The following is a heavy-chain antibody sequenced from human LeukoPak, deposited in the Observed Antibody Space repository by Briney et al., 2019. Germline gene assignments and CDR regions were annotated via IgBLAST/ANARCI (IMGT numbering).Heavy chain of an antibody. D-gene: IGHD1-1*01. J-gene: IGHJ6*03. CDR3: ARDGVTRRYNMYYYMDV. CDR1: GFTVSRNY. Sequence: PGGSLRLSCAASGFTVSRNYMSWVRQAPGKGLEWVSVIYSGGRTYYADSVKGRFTISRDNSKNTLYLQMNRLRAEDTAVYYCARDGVTRRYNMYYYMDVWGKGTTVTVSS. CDR2: IYSGGRT. V-gene: IGHV3-66*01.